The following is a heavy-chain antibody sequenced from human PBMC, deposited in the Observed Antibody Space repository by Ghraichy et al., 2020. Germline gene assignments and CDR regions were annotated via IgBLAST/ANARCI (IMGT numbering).Heavy chain of an antibody. Sequence: SETLSLTCAVYGGSFSGYYWSWIRQPPGKGLEWIGEINHSGSTNYNPSLKSRVTISVDTSKNQFSLKLSSVTAADTAVYYCARDHYPPHEGAGNDYWGQGTLVTVSS. V-gene: IGHV4-34*01. D-gene: IGHD6-13*01. CDR2: INHSGST. CDR1: GGSFSGYY. CDR3: ARDHYPPHEGAGNDY. J-gene: IGHJ4*02.